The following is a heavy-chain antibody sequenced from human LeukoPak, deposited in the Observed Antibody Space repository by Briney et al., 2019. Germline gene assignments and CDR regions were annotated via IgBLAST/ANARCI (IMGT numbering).Heavy chain of an antibody. CDR2: ISSSSSYI. J-gene: IGHJ4*02. V-gene: IGHV3-21*01. CDR3: ARVDIVLMVYAFDY. D-gene: IGHD2-8*01. Sequence: PGGSLRLSCAASEFTFSSYEMNWVRQAPGKGLEWVSSISSSSSYIHYADSVKGRFTISRDNAKNSLYLQMNSLRAEDTAVYYCARVDIVLMVYAFDYWGQGTLVTVSS. CDR1: EFTFSSYE.